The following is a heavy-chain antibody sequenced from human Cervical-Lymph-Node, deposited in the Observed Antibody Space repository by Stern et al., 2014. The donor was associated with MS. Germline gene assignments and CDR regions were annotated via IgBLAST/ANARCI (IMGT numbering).Heavy chain of an antibody. CDR3: AKEHGYNPGAFYFDY. CDR2: LSGSGGST. CDR1: GFTFSSYA. J-gene: IGHJ4*02. V-gene: IGHV3-23*04. D-gene: IGHD5-24*01. Sequence: EVQLEESGGGLVQPGGSLRLSCAASGFTFSSYAMSWVRQAPGKGLEWVSALSGSGGSTYYADSVKGRFSISRDNSKNTLYLQMNSLRAEDTAVYYCAKEHGYNPGAFYFDYWGQGTLVTVSS.